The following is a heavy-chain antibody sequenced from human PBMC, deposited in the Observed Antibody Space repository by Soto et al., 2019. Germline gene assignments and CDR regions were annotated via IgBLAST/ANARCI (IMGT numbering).Heavy chain of an antibody. Sequence: SETLSLTCTVSGGSISSYYWRWIRQPPGKGLEWIGYIYYSGSTNYNPSLKSRVTISVDTPKNQFSLKLSSVTAADTAVYYCARGRLGDEGDYWGQGTLVTVSS. J-gene: IGHJ4*02. CDR2: IYYSGST. D-gene: IGHD3-10*01. CDR1: GGSISSYY. V-gene: IGHV4-59*01. CDR3: ARGRLGDEGDY.